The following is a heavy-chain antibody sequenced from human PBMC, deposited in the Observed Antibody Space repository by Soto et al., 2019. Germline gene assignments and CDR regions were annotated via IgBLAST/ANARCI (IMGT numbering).Heavy chain of an antibody. CDR2: ISGGGGST. V-gene: IGHV3-23*01. J-gene: IGHJ4*02. CDR1: GFSFAGYA. CDR3: AKTETFNGYYNAFDY. Sequence: GGSLRLSCAASGFSFAGYALTWVRLAPGKGLEWVASISGGGGSTYYTDSVKGRFSISRDNSNRVVYLQMGSLTAGDTAGYYCAKTETFNGYYNAFDYWGQGTRVTVSS. D-gene: IGHD3-9*01.